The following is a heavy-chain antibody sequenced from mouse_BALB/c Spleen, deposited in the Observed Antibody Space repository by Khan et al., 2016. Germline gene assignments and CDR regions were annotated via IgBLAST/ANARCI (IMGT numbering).Heavy chain of an antibody. Sequence: QVTLKESGPGLLQPSQTLSLTCSFSGFSLSTSGMGVSWIRQPSGKGLEWLAHIYWDDDTRYHPSLKSRLTISKDTSSNQVFLKITSVDTADTATYYCAADDSFAYWGQGTLVTVSA. J-gene: IGHJ3*01. CDR1: GFSLSTSGMG. CDR3: AADDSFAY. CDR2: IYWDDDT. V-gene: IGHV8-12*01. D-gene: IGHD2-13*01.